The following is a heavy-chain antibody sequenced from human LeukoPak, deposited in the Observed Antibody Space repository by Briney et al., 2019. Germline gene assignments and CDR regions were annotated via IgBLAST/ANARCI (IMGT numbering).Heavy chain of an antibody. D-gene: IGHD3-10*01. Sequence: ASVKVSCKASGYTFTSHYMHWVRQAPGQGLEWMGVINPSVGTTNYALKFQGRVTMTRDTSTGTVYMELSSLISEDTAVYHCATNYYGSGIYYKRSFDYWGQGTLVTVSP. CDR3: ATNYYGSGIYYKRSFDY. CDR1: GYTFTSHY. CDR2: INPSVGTT. J-gene: IGHJ4*02. V-gene: IGHV1-46*01.